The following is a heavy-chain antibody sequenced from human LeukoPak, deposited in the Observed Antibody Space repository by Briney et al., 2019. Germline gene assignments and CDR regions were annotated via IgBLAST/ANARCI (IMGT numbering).Heavy chain of an antibody. V-gene: IGHV3-21*01. J-gene: IGHJ4*02. D-gene: IGHD5/OR15-5a*01. CDR2: ISTSSSYI. Sequence: GGSLRLSCAASGFTFSSYSMNWVRQAPGKGLEWVSSISTSSSYIYYADSVKGRFTISRDNAKNSLYLQMNSLRAEDTAVYYCARASSTLNFDFWGQGTLVTVSS. CDR3: ARASSTLNFDF. CDR1: GFTFSSYS.